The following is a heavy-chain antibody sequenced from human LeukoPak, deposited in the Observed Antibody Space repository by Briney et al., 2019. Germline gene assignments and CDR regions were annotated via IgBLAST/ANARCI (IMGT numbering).Heavy chain of an antibody. J-gene: IGHJ6*02. CDR3: ARAIKTEDYYYGMDV. CDR2: IYYSGST. CDR1: GGSMSSYY. V-gene: IGHV4-59*01. Sequence: SETLSLTCTVSGGSMSSYYWSWIRQPPGKGLEWIGYIYYSGSTNYNPSLKSRVTISVDTSKNQFSLKLSSVTAADTAVYYCARAIKTEDYYYGMDVWGQGTTVTVSS.